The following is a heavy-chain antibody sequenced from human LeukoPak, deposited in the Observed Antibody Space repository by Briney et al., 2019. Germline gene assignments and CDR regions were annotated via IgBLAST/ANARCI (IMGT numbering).Heavy chain of an antibody. CDR3: VREVGSCSSTSCYRGFDY. J-gene: IGHJ4*02. V-gene: IGHV6-1*01. D-gene: IGHD2-2*01. Sequence: SQTLSLTCAISGDSVSSNSAAWNWIRQSPSRGLEWLGRTYYKSKWYNDYAVSVKSRITINADTSKNQFSLQLNSVTPEDTAVYYCVREVGSCSSTSCYRGFDYWGQGTLVTVSS. CDR2: TYYKSKWYN. CDR1: GDSVSSNSAA.